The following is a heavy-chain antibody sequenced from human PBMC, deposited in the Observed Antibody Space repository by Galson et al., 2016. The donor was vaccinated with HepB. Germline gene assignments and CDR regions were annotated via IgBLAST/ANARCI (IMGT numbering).Heavy chain of an antibody. D-gene: IGHD2-21*01. J-gene: IGHJ4*02. CDR2: ISYDVTNK. CDR1: GFSLSSYA. Sequence: SLRLSCAASGFSLSSYAMHWVRQAPGKGLEWVAVISYDVTNKYYADSAKGRFTISRDNSKNTLFLQMNSLRAEDTAVYYCARGYLRAAPFDYWGQGTLLTVSS. V-gene: IGHV3-30-3*01. CDR3: ARGYLRAAPFDY.